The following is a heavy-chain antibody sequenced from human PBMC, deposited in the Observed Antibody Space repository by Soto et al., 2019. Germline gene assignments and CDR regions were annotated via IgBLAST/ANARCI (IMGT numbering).Heavy chain of an antibody. Sequence: QVQLVESGGGVVQPGRSLRLSCAASGFTFSSYAMHRVRQAPGKGLEWVAVISYDGSNKYYADSVKGRFTISRDNSKNSLYLQMNSLRAEDTAVYYCARGAATWMATILRFDYWGQGTLVTVSS. CDR2: ISYDGSNK. D-gene: IGHD6-25*01. CDR3: ARGAATWMATILRFDY. V-gene: IGHV3-30-3*01. CDR1: GFTFSSYA. J-gene: IGHJ4*02.